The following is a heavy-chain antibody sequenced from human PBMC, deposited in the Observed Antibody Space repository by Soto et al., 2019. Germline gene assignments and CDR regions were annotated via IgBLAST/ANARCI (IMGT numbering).Heavy chain of an antibody. CDR1: GGTFSSYA. D-gene: IGHD6-6*01. Sequence: SVKVSCKASGGTFSSYAISWVRQAPGQGLEWMGGIIPIFGTANYAQKFQGRVTITADESTSTAYMELSSLRSEDTAVYYCARKYNSSSNYYYYGMDVWGQGTTVTVSS. CDR2: IIPIFGTA. CDR3: ARKYNSSSNYYYYGMDV. V-gene: IGHV1-69*13. J-gene: IGHJ6*02.